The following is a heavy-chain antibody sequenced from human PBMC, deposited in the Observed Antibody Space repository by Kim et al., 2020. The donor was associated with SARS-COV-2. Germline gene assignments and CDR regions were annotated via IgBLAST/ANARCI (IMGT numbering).Heavy chain of an antibody. V-gene: IGHV3-66*02. CDR2: IYSGGST. Sequence: GGSLRLSCAASGFTVSSNYMSWVRQAPGKGLEWVSVIYSGGSTYYADSVKGRFTISRDNSKNTLYLQMNSLRAEDTAVYYCASDPGYYDFWSGYFDYWGQGTLVTVSS. J-gene: IGHJ4*02. CDR1: GFTVSSNY. CDR3: ASDPGYYDFWSGYFDY. D-gene: IGHD3-3*01.